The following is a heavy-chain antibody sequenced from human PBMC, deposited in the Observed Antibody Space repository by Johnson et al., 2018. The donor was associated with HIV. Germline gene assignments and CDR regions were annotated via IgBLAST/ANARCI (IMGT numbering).Heavy chain of an antibody. CDR2: ISFDGNLQ. CDR3: ARARYTSDWYLYDAFDL. CDR1: GLSFSNLG. Sequence: QVQLVESGGGVVQPGKSLTLSCVSSGLSFSNLGIHWVRQAPGKRPEWVAVISFDGNLQKYADSVKGRFTISRDNSKNTLYLQMGSLRTEDMAVYHCARARYTSDWYLYDAFDLWGQGTMVTVSS. J-gene: IGHJ3*01. D-gene: IGHD6-13*01. V-gene: IGHV3-30*03.